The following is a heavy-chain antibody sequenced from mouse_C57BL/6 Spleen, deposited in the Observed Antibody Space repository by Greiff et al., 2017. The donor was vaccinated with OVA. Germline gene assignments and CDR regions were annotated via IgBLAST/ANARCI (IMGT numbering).Heavy chain of an antibody. CDR1: GFTFSDYG. Sequence: EVQRVESGGGLVKPGGSLKLSCAASGFTFSDYGMHWVRQAPEKGLEWVAYISSGSSTIYYADTVKGRFTISRDNAKNTLFLQMTSLRSEDTAMYYCARSITTVVARYAMDYWGQGTSVTVSS. CDR3: ARSITTVVARYAMDY. CDR2: ISSGSSTI. V-gene: IGHV5-17*01. D-gene: IGHD1-1*01. J-gene: IGHJ4*01.